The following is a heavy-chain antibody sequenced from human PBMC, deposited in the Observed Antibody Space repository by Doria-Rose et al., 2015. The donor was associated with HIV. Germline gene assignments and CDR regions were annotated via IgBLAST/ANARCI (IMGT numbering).Heavy chain of an antibody. CDR3: ARIKSSRWYHKYYFDF. Sequence: QVTLKESGPVLVKPTETLTLTCTVSGVSLSSPGMGVSWIRQPPGKALEWLASIVSDDGRSYQTSLKIRLSILMGPFKSQVVLSLTDLDPVDTATYYCARIKSSRWYHKYYFDFWGQGTLVIVSA. CDR2: IVSDDGR. D-gene: IGHD6-13*01. V-gene: IGHV2-26*01. J-gene: IGHJ4*02. CDR1: GVSLSSPGMG.